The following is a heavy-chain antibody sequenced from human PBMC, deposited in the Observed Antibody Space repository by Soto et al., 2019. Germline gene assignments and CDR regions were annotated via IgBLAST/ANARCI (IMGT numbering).Heavy chain of an antibody. J-gene: IGHJ3*01. V-gene: IGHV1-69*01. D-gene: IGHD6-13*01. CDR1: GGTLNKHA. Sequence: QVQLVQSGAEVKKPGSSVKVSCKASGGTLNKHAITWVRRAPGQGLEWLGGIIPMFGIPNYPQKFQGRVTITADDSTNTSHMELYSLTSDDTAVYYCARGGTSGWLKGAYDVWGQGTMVTVSS. CDR2: IIPMFGIP. CDR3: ARGGTSGWLKGAYDV.